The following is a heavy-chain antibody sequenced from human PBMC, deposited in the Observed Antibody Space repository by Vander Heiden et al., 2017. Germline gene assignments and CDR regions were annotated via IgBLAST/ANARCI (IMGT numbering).Heavy chain of an antibody. Sequence: QVQLQESGPGLVKPSQTLSLTCTLSGGSISGGSYYWTWIRQHPGEGLEWIGYIYYSGSTYYNPSLKSRVTISVDTSKSQFSLKLSSVTAADTAVYYCARLYCSGGSCYVDYWGQGTLVTGSS. CDR1: GGSISGGSYY. J-gene: IGHJ4*02. CDR3: ARLYCSGGSCYVDY. V-gene: IGHV4-31*03. D-gene: IGHD2-15*01. CDR2: IYYSGST.